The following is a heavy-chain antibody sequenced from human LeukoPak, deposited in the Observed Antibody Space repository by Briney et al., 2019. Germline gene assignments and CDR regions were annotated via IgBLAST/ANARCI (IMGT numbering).Heavy chain of an antibody. CDR1: GFTFSNYA. D-gene: IGHD1-26*01. Sequence: GGSLRLSCAASGFTFSNYAMSWVRQAPGKGLEWVSGISGSGGSTYYADSVKGRFTISRDNSKNTPYLQMNSLRAEDTAVYYCAKREKERGGSYSYYFDYWGQGTLVTVSS. CDR2: ISGSGGST. V-gene: IGHV3-23*01. J-gene: IGHJ4*02. CDR3: AKREKERGGSYSYYFDY.